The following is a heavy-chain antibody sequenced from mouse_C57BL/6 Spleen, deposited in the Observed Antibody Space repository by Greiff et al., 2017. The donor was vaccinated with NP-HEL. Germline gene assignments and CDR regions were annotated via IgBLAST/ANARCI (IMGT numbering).Heavy chain of an antibody. D-gene: IGHD2-3*01. CDR2: IDPSDSYT. Sequence: QVQLQQPGAELVMPGASVKLSCKASGYTFTSYWMHWVKQRPGQGLEWIGEIDPSDSYTNYNQKFKGKSTLTVDKSSSTAYMQLSSLTSEDSAVYYCARSIYDGPYWYFDVWGTGTTVTVSS. CDR1: GYTFTSYW. V-gene: IGHV1-69*01. J-gene: IGHJ1*03. CDR3: ARSIYDGPYWYFDV.